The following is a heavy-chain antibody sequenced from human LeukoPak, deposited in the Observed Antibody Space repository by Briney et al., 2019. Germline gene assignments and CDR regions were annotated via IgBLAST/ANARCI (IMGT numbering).Heavy chain of an antibody. V-gene: IGHV3-23*01. CDR3: VEDVVVVVAAKPGI. CDR1: GFTFSTYA. Sequence: GGSLRLSCAASGFTFSTYAMSWICQAPGKGLEWVSSISARGDSTYYADAVKGRFTISRDNSENTLYLQMNSLRVDDTAVYYCVEDVVVVVAAKPGIGGQGTLVTVSS. J-gene: IGHJ4*02. CDR2: ISARGDST. D-gene: IGHD2-15*01.